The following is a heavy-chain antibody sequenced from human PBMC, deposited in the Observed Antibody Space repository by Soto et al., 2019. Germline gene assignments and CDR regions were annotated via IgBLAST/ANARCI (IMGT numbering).Heavy chain of an antibody. Sequence: EVQLVESGGGLVQPGGSLRLSCAASGFTFSDHYMDWVRQAPGKGLEWVGRTRNKANSYTTEYAASVKGRFTISRDDSXHSLDLKMNSMKTEDTAVYYCARYGYDRSGYFHPYWGQGTRVTVSS. V-gene: IGHV3-72*01. CDR3: ARYGYDRSGYFHPY. D-gene: IGHD3-22*01. J-gene: IGHJ4*02. CDR2: TRNKANSYTT. CDR1: GFTFSDHY.